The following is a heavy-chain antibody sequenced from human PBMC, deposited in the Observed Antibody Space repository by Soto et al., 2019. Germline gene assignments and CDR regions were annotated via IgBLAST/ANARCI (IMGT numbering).Heavy chain of an antibody. CDR2: ISGSGEST. CDR3: AKSLGDRWNTDYFDY. CDR1: GFTFGMYS. J-gene: IGHJ4*02. V-gene: IGHV3-23*01. D-gene: IGHD1-1*01. Sequence: EVQVLESGGDLVQPGGSLRLSCAASGFTFGMYSMSWVRQAPGKGLEWVSGISGSGESTYYADSVKGRFTISRDNSKNTLYLQMYSLRADDTAVYYCAKSLGDRWNTDYFDYWGQGTLVTVSS.